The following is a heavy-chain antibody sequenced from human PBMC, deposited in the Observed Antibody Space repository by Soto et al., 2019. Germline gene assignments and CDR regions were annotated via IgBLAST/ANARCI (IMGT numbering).Heavy chain of an antibody. V-gene: IGHV4-59*08. Sequence: QVQLQESGPGLVKPSETLSLTCTVAGASISGHFWSWVRQAPGRGLEWIAYIYNSESRYNPSLKSRVTISVDMSKNQLSLKLSSVIAADSAVYYCAINADVWGQGTTVTVSS. CDR3: AINADV. CDR2: IYNSES. CDR1: GASISGHF. J-gene: IGHJ6*02.